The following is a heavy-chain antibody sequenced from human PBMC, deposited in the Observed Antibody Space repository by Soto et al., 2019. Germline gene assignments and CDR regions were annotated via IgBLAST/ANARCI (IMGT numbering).Heavy chain of an antibody. Sequence: SETLSLTCNVSGGSISSGGYYWSWIRQHPGKGLEWIGYIYHSGSTYYNPSLKSRVSISVDRSKNQFSLKLSSVTAADTAVYYCARHPSDFWFDPWGQGTLVTVS. CDR1: GGSISSGGYY. CDR3: ARHPSDFWFDP. D-gene: IGHD2-21*02. J-gene: IGHJ5*02. V-gene: IGHV4-30-2*01. CDR2: IYHSGST.